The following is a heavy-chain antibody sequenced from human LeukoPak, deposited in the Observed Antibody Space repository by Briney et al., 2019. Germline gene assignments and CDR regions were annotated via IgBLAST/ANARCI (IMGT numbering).Heavy chain of an antibody. J-gene: IGHJ4*02. CDR1: GFNFDNYW. CDR2: IKMDGSDK. D-gene: IGHD3-9*01. V-gene: IGHV3-7*03. Sequence: TGGSLRLSCAASGFNFDNYWMGWVRQVPGKGLEWAATIKMDGSDKKYGDSAKGRFTISRDNTKNSLYLQMNSLRAEDTAVYYCARHHLVADYYYFEYWGQGALVTVSS. CDR3: ARHHLVADYYYFEY.